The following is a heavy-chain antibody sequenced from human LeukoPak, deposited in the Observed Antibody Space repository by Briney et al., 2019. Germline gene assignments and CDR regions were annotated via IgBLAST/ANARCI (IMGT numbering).Heavy chain of an antibody. Sequence: GGSLRLSCAASGFTFSSYDMHWVRQATGKGLEWVSAIGTAGDAYYPGSVKGRFTISRENAKNSLYLQMNSLRAGDTAVYYCARGGYCSNTSCYKGDYYMDVWGKGTTVTVSS. CDR3: ARGGYCSNTSCYKGDYYMDV. V-gene: IGHV3-13*01. CDR1: GFTFSSYD. J-gene: IGHJ6*03. CDR2: IGTAGDA. D-gene: IGHD2-2*02.